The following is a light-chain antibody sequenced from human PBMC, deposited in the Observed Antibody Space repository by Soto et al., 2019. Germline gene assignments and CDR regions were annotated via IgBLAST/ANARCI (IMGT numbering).Light chain of an antibody. J-gene: IGKJ4*01. V-gene: IGKV3-20*01. CDR2: GAS. CDR1: QSVRNTY. CDR3: QQYGESPPT. Sequence: EIVLTQSPGTLSLSPGERVTLSCRASQSVRNTYLAWYQQKPGQAPRLLVSGASSRATGIPDRYSGSGSGTDFTLTINRLAPEDFAVYFCQQYGESPPTFGGGTKVEIK.